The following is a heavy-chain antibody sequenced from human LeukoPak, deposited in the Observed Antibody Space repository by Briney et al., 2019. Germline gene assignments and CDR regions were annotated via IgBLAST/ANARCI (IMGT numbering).Heavy chain of an antibody. CDR3: AKDTSATIGYSSGCDY. V-gene: IGHV3-30*18. Sequence: PGGSLRLSCAASGFTFSSYGMHWVRQAPGKGLEWVAVISYDGSNKYYADSVKGRFTISRDNSKNTLYLQMNSLRAEDTAVYYCAKDTSATIGYSSGCDYWGQGTLVTVSS. J-gene: IGHJ4*02. CDR1: GFTFSSYG. CDR2: ISYDGSNK. D-gene: IGHD6-19*01.